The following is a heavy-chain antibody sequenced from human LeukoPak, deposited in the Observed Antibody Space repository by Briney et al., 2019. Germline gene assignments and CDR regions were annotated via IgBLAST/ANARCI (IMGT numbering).Heavy chain of an antibody. D-gene: IGHD3-22*01. J-gene: IGHJ4*02. CDR1: GFTFSSYA. Sequence: PGGSLRLSCAASGFTFSSYAMHWVRQAPGKGLEWVAVISYDGSNKYYADSVKGRFTISRDNSKNTLYLQMNSLRAEDTAVYYWAKDSIGYAYWGQGPLVTVSS. V-gene: IGHV3-30*04. CDR3: AKDSIGYAY. CDR2: ISYDGSNK.